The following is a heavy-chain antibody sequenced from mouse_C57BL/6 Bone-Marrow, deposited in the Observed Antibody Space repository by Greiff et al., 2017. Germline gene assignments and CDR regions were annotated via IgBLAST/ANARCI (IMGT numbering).Heavy chain of an antibody. D-gene: IGHD1-1*01. J-gene: IGHJ1*03. CDR2: ISSGSSTI. Sequence: EVHLVESGGGLVKPGGSLKLSCAASGFTFSDYGMHWVRQAPEKGLEWVAYISSGSSTIHYADTVKGRFTISRDNAENTLFLQMTSLWSEDTAMYYCARNYYGSSYWYFEVQGTWTTVTVSS. CDR1: GFTFSDYG. V-gene: IGHV5-17*01. CDR3: ARNYYGSSYWYFEV.